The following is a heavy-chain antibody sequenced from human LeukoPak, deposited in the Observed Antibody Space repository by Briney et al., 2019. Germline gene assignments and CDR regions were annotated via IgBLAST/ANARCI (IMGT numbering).Heavy chain of an antibody. Sequence: PSETLSLTCTVSGGSISSSSYYWGWIRQPPGKGLEWFGSIYYSGSTYYNPSLKSRVTISVDTSKNQFSLKLSSVTAADTAVYYCAGETRGSWYFYYWGQGTLVTVSS. J-gene: IGHJ4*02. CDR2: IYYSGST. D-gene: IGHD6-13*01. CDR3: AGETRGSWYFYY. CDR1: GGSISSSSYY. V-gene: IGHV4-39*01.